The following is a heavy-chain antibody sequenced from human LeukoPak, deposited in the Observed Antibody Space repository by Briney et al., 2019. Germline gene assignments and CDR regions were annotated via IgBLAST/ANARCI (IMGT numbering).Heavy chain of an antibody. D-gene: IGHD6-13*01. V-gene: IGHV3-7*03. CDR3: ARSVSSVSWYFDY. CDR1: GFTFSRNA. Sequence: PGGSLRLSCAASGFTFSRNAMNWVRQAPGKGLEWVANLKQDGSQKYYVDSVKGRFTISRDNAKNSLYLQMDSLRAEDTAVYFCARSVSSVSWYFDYWGQGTLVTVSS. J-gene: IGHJ4*02. CDR2: LKQDGSQK.